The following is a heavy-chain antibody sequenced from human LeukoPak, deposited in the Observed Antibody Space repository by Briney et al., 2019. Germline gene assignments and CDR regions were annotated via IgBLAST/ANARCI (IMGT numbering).Heavy chain of an antibody. D-gene: IGHD4-17*01. Sequence: SQTLSLTCTVSGGSFSSGDYYWRWIRQPPGKGLEWIRYIYYSGSTYYNPSPKSRVTISVDTSKNQFSLKLSSVTAADTAVYYCARASTLYGDYPDYWGQGTLVTVSS. CDR2: IYYSGST. J-gene: IGHJ4*02. CDR3: ARASTLYGDYPDY. V-gene: IGHV4-30-4*08. CDR1: GGSFSSGDYY.